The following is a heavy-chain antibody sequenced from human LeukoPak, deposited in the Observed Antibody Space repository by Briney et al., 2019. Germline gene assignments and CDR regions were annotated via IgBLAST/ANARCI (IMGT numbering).Heavy chain of an antibody. Sequence: PSETLSLTCTVSGGSISSSSYYWGWIRQPPGKGLEWIGEINHSGSTNYNPSLKSRVTISVDTSKNQFSLKLSSVTAADTAVYYCARAQTFDIVVVPAAGAHFDYWGQGTLVTVSS. CDR3: ARAQTFDIVVVPAAGAHFDY. V-gene: IGHV4-39*07. CDR1: GGSISSSSYY. CDR2: INHSGST. D-gene: IGHD2-2*01. J-gene: IGHJ4*02.